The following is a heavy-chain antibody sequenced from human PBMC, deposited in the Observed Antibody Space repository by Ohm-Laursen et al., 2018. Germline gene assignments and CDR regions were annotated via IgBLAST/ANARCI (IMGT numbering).Heavy chain of an antibody. V-gene: IGHV1-2*02. CDR1: GYTFTGYY. D-gene: IGHD3-22*01. Sequence: SVKVSCKASGYTFTGYYMHWVRQAPGQGLEWMGWINPNSGGTNYAQKFQGRVTMTRDTSISTAYMELSRLRSDDTAVYYCARPGDSSGYYYGPGAFDIWGQGTMVTVSS. CDR3: ARPGDSSGYYYGPGAFDI. J-gene: IGHJ3*02. CDR2: INPNSGGT.